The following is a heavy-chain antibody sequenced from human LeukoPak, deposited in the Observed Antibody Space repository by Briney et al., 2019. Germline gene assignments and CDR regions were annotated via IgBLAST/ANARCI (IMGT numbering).Heavy chain of an antibody. D-gene: IGHD6-13*01. CDR2: ISSSSSYI. CDR3: ARENDDDGGYSSSWIDY. CDR1: GFTFSSYS. J-gene: IGHJ4*02. Sequence: GGSLRLSCAASGFTFSSYSMNWVRLAPGKGLEWVSSISSSSSYIYYADSVKGRFTISRDNAKNSLYLQMNSLRAEDTAVYYCARENDDDGGYSSSWIDYWGQGTLVTVSS. V-gene: IGHV3-21*01.